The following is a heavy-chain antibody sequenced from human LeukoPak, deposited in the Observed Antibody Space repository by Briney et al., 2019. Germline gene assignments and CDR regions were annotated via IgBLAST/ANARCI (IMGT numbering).Heavy chain of an antibody. D-gene: IGHD3-10*02. CDR1: GLTLSSYA. Sequence: GGSLRLSCVASGLTLSSYAMNCVRQAPGKGLEWVSAISGSGATTYYADSMKGRFTISRDNAKNTLYLHMNSLRAEDTAVYYCARVSMFGRNYYYGMDVWGQATTVTVSS. CDR2: ISGSGATT. V-gene: IGHV3-23*01. CDR3: ARVSMFGRNYYYGMDV. J-gene: IGHJ6*02.